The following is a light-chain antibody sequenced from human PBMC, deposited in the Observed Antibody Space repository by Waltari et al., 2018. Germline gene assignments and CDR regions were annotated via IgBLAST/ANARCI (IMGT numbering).Light chain of an antibody. CDR3: QQGDSFPYT. J-gene: IGKJ4*01. V-gene: IGKV1-12*01. CDR2: AAS. CDR1: QGISSF. Sequence: DIQMTQSPSFVSASIGDRVTITCRASQGISSFLAWYQQKPGKAPRLLIYAASTLQSGVPARFSGSGSGTDFTLTINNLQPEDFATYFCQQGDSFPYTFGGGTKVDIK.